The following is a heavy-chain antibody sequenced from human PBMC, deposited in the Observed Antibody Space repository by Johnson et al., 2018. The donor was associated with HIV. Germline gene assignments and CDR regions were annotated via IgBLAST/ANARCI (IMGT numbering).Heavy chain of an antibody. D-gene: IGHD3-9*01. CDR3: ARDGRDLVTRGSFDV. CDR2: IFSVGDV. CDR1: GFTVSRNY. V-gene: IGHV3-66*02. J-gene: IGHJ3*01. Sequence: VQLVESGGGLVQPGGSLRLSCAASGFTVSRNYMSWVRQAPGKGLEWVSVIFSVGDVYYADSVKGRFPISRDKSKNMVYLQMNSLRPEDTAVYYCARDGRDLVTRGSFDVWGQGTVVTVSS.